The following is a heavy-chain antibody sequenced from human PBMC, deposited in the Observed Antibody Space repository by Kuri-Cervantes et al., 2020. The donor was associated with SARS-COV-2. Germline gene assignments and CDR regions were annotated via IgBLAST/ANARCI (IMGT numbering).Heavy chain of an antibody. Sequence: GESLKISCVASGFTFSSYAMNWVRQAPGKGLEWVSSISNANYIYQLDSLKGRFTISRDNAKNTLYLQMNSLRAEDTAVYYCARGVGCSSTSCYTGTFDPWGQGTLVTVSS. CDR1: GFTFSSYA. V-gene: IGHV3-21*01. J-gene: IGHJ5*02. CDR3: ARGVGCSSTSCYTGTFDP. D-gene: IGHD2-2*02. CDR2: ISNANYI.